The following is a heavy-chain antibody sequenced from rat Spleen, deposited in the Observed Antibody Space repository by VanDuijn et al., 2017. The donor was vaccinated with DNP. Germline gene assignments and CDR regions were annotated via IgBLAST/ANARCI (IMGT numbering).Heavy chain of an antibody. V-gene: IGHV5S13*01. J-gene: IGHJ2*01. CDR1: GFSFSDFG. D-gene: IGHD4-3*01. CDR3: AKNSGYYFDY. Sequence: EVQLVESGGGLVQPGGSLTLSCAASGFSFSDFGMAWVRQAPTKGLEWVACMSPTTRSSYYRDSVKGRFTISRDYAKPTLYLQMDSLRSEDTATYYCAKNSGYYFDYWGQGVMVTVSS. CDR2: MSPTTRSS.